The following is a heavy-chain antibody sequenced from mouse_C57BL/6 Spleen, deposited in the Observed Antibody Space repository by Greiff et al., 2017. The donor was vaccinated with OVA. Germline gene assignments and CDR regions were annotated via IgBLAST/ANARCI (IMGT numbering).Heavy chain of an antibody. Sequence: VQLQQSGAELVRPGASVKLSCKASGYTFTDYYINWVKQRPGQGLEWIARIYPGRGDTYYNEKFKGKATLTAEKSSSTAYMQLSSLTSEDSAVYFCAREGTEGFAYWGQGTLVTVSA. CDR1: GYTFTDYY. J-gene: IGHJ3*01. D-gene: IGHD3-3*01. V-gene: IGHV1-76*01. CDR2: IYPGRGDT. CDR3: AREGTEGFAY.